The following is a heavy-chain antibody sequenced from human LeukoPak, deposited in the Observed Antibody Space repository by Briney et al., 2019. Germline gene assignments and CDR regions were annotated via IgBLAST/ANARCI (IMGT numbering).Heavy chain of an antibody. CDR1: GGSISSYY. Sequence: PSETLSLTCTVSGGSISSYYWSWIRQLPGKGLEWIGYIYYSGSTNYNPSLKSRVTISVDTSKNQFSLKLSSVTAADTAVYYCARGGNYYYYYMDVWGKGTTVTVSS. CDR3: ARGGNYYYYYMDV. J-gene: IGHJ6*03. CDR2: IYYSGST. V-gene: IGHV4-59*01.